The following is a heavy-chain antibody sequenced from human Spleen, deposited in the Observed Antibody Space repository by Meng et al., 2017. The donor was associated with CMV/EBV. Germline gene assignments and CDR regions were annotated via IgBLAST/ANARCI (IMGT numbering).Heavy chain of an antibody. Sequence: GESLKISCAASGFTFSRYWMSWVRQAPGKGLEWVANIKQDGGEEYYVDSVKGRFTISRDNAKNSLYLQMNSLRAEDTAVYYCARVGYSYGWDGFDYWGQGTLVTVSS. D-gene: IGHD5-18*01. CDR2: IKQDGGEE. CDR3: ARVGYSYGWDGFDY. V-gene: IGHV3-7*01. J-gene: IGHJ4*02. CDR1: GFTFSRYW.